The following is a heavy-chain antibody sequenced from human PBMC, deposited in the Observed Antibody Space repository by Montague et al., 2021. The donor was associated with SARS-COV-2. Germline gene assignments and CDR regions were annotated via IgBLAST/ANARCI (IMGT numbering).Heavy chain of an antibody. CDR3: ASMGPSHYCPGGECHSWVRDWFDP. Sequence: SETLSLTCTVSGGSIGSNTNYWNWIRQAPEKGLEWIGYIYYAGSTNYNPSLQSRVTILVDTSKNQFSLRLSSVTAADTAIYYCASMGPSHYCPGGECHSWVRDWFDPWGQGTPVVVSS. CDR1: GGSIGSNTNY. V-gene: IGHV4-61*01. J-gene: IGHJ5*02. CDR2: IYYAGST. D-gene: IGHD2-8*02.